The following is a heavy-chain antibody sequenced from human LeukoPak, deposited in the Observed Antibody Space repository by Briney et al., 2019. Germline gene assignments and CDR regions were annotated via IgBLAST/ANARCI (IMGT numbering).Heavy chain of an antibody. Sequence: PSQTLSLTCTVSGGSISSGGYYWSWIRQHPGKGLEWIGYIYYSGSTYYNPSLMSRVTISVDTSKNQFSLKLSSVTAADTAVYYCARGGITTNYYYYYMDVWGKGTTVTVSS. CDR3: ARGGITTNYYYYYMDV. V-gene: IGHV4-31*03. CDR1: GGSISSGGYY. J-gene: IGHJ6*03. CDR2: IYYSGST. D-gene: IGHD2-15*01.